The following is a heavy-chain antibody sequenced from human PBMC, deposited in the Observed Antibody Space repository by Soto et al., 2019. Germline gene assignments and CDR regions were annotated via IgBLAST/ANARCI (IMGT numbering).Heavy chain of an antibody. J-gene: IGHJ6*02. V-gene: IGHV3-74*01. CDR3: GSWDNYYGMDV. D-gene: IGHD6-13*01. Sequence: GGSLRLSYAASGFTFSSYWMHWVRQAPGKGLVWVSRINSDGSSTSYADSVKGRFTISRDNAKNTLYLQMNSLRAEDTAVYYCGSWDNYYGMDVWGQGTTVTVSS. CDR1: GFTFSSYW. CDR2: INSDGSST.